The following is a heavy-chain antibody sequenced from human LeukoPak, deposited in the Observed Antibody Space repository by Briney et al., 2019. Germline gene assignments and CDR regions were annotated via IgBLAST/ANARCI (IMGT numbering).Heavy chain of an antibody. D-gene: IGHD4-17*01. CDR2: IYSGGST. Sequence: PGGSLRLSCAASGFTLSRKYMSWARQAPGKGLEWVSVIYSGGSTYSADSVKGRFTISRDNSKNTLYLQMNSLRAEDTAVYYCARVKGDYEFDYWGQGTLVTVSS. CDR1: GFTLSRKY. CDR3: ARVKGDYEFDY. J-gene: IGHJ4*02. V-gene: IGHV3-66*01.